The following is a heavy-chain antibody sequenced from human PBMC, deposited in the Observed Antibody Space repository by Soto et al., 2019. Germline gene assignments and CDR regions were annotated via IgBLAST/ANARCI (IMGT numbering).Heavy chain of an antibody. J-gene: IGHJ6*02. CDR1: GGSISSSSYY. D-gene: IGHD5-18*01. CDR3: AREDVDTAMVFYDGMDV. CDR2: IYYSGST. V-gene: IGHV4-39*02. Sequence: SETLSLTCTVSGGSISSSSYYWGWIRQPPGKGLEWIGSIYYSGSTYYNPSLKSRVTISVDTSKNQFSLKLSSVTAADTAVYYCAREDVDTAMVFYDGMDVWGQGTTVTVSS.